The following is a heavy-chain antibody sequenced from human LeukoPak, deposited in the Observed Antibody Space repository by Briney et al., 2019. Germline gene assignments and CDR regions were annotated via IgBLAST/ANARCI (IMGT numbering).Heavy chain of an antibody. V-gene: IGHV3-30*18. CDR1: GYTFSSYG. Sequence: PGRSLRLSCAASGYTFSSYGMHWVRQAPGKGLEWVAVISYDGSNKYYADSVKGRFTISRDNSKNTLYLQMNSLRAEDTAVYYCAKDGGIAVAGNFDYWGQGTLVTVSS. J-gene: IGHJ4*02. D-gene: IGHD6-19*01. CDR3: AKDGGIAVAGNFDY. CDR2: ISYDGSNK.